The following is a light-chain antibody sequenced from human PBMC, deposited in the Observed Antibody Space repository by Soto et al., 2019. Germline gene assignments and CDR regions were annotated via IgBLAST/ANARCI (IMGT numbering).Light chain of an antibody. CDR1: QSVSSSY. Sequence: EIVLTQSPGTLSLSPGERATLSCRASQSVSSSYLAWYQQKPGQAPRLLIYGASSRATGIPGRFTGSGSGTDFTLTISRLELEDFAVYYCQKYGRSPFTFGPGTKVDIK. CDR3: QKYGRSPFT. CDR2: GAS. V-gene: IGKV3-20*01. J-gene: IGKJ3*01.